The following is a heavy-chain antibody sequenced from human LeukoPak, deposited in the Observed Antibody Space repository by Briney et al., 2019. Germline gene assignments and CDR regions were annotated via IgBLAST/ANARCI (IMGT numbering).Heavy chain of an antibody. V-gene: IGHV3-7*01. CDR3: ARSRGTTSRYYYDSSGYYLDY. CDR2: IKQDGSEK. CDR1: GFTFSSYW. J-gene: IGHJ4*02. D-gene: IGHD3-22*01. Sequence: GGSLRLYCAASGFTFSSYWMSWVRQAPGKGLEWVANIKQDGSEKYYVDSVKGRFTISRDNAKNSLYLQMDSLRAEDTAVYYCARSRGTTSRYYYDSSGYYLDYWGQGTLVTVSS.